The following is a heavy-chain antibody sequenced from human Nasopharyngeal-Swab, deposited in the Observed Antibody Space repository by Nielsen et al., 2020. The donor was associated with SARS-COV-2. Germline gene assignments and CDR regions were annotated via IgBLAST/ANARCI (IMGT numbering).Heavy chain of an antibody. CDR2: ISSSSSYI. CDR3: ASDRYSGSYYDY. J-gene: IGHJ4*02. Sequence: GSLKISCAASGFTFSSYSMNWVRQAPGKGLEWVSSISSSSSYIYYADSVKGRFTISRDNAKNSLYLQMNSLRAEDTAVYYCASDRYSGSYYDYWGQGTLVTVSS. V-gene: IGHV3-21*01. CDR1: GFTFSSYS. D-gene: IGHD1-26*01.